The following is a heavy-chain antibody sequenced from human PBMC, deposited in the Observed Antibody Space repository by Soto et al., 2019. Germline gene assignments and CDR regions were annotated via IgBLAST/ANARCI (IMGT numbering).Heavy chain of an antibody. V-gene: IGHV4-34*01. CDR2: INHSGST. CDR3: ARGIYCSSTSCQQPGVYAQRREWNYYYYYMDV. Sequence: SETLSLTCAVYGGSFSGYYWSWIRQPPGKGLEWIGEINHSGSTNYNPSLKSRVTISVDTSKNQFSLKLSSVTAADTAVYYCARGIYCSSTSCQQPGVYAQRREWNYYYYYMDVWGKGTTVTVSS. D-gene: IGHD2-2*01. J-gene: IGHJ6*03. CDR1: GGSFSGYY.